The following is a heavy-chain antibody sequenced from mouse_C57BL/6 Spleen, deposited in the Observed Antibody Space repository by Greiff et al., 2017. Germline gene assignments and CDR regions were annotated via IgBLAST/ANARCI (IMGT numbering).Heavy chain of an antibody. CDR3: ARNSHYYDYDRRTLYYYAMDY. J-gene: IGHJ4*01. CDR2: IWSGGST. CDR1: GFSLTSYG. V-gene: IGHV2-2*01. Sequence: QVQLQQSGPGLVQPSQRLSITCTVSGFSLTSYGVHWVRQSPGKGLEWLGVIWSGGSTDYNAAFISRLSISKDNSKSQVFFKMNSLQADDTAIYYCARNSHYYDYDRRTLYYYAMDYWGQGTSVTVSS. D-gene: IGHD2-4*01.